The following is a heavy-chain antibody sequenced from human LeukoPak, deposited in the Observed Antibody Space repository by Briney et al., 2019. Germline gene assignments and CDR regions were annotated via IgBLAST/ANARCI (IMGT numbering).Heavy chain of an antibody. CDR3: ARISRYSFFDI. D-gene: IGHD2-21*01. CDR1: GSSLSTYY. CDR2: VYYTGST. V-gene: IGHV4-59*01. Sequence: SETLSLTCAVSGSSLSTYYWSWIRQSPGKGLEYIGYVYYTGSTNCNPSLKSRVTISVDTSNNQFSLKLSSVTAADTAVYYCARISRYSFFDIWGQGTLVTVSS. J-gene: IGHJ3*02.